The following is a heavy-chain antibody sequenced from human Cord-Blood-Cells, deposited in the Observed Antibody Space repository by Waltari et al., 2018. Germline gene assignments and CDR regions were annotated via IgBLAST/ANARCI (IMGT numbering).Heavy chain of an antibody. V-gene: IGHV3-23*01. CDR3: AKKWYFVL. J-gene: IGHJ2*01. CDR2: ISGRGGST. CDR1: GFTFRRYA. Sequence: EVQLLESGGGLVQPGGSLRLSCAASGFTFRRYAMSWVRQGPGTGLEWVSDISGRGGSTYYADSVKGRFTISRDNSKNTLYLQMNSLRAEDTAVYYWAKKWYFVLWGRGTLVTVSS.